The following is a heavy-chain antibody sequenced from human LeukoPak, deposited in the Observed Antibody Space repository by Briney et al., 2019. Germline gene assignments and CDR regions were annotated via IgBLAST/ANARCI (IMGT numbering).Heavy chain of an antibody. D-gene: IGHD5-12*01. J-gene: IGHJ4*02. Sequence: SETLSLTRTVSGGSISSYYWSWIRQPPGKGLEWIGYIYYSGSTNYNPSLKSRVTISVDTSKNQFSLKLSSVTAADTAVYYCARDADGYNYFDYWGQGTLVTVSS. CDR1: GGSISSYY. CDR2: IYYSGST. V-gene: IGHV4-59*01. CDR3: ARDADGYNYFDY.